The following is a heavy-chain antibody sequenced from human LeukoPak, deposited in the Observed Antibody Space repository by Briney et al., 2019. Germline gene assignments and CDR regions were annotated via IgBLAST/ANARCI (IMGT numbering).Heavy chain of an antibody. CDR3: AKDRGGTFDY. CDR1: GFTFSDYY. Sequence: GGSLRLSCAASGFTFSDYYMSWIRQAPGKGLEWVSAISGSGGSTYYADSVKGRFTISRDNSKNTLYLQMNSLRAEDTAVYYCAKDRGGTFDYWGQGTLVTVSS. D-gene: IGHD3-10*01. J-gene: IGHJ4*02. CDR2: ISGSGGST. V-gene: IGHV3-23*01.